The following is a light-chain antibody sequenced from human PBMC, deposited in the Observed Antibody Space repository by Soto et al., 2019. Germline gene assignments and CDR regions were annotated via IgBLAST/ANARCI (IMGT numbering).Light chain of an antibody. J-gene: IGKJ1*01. CDR2: DAS. CDR3: QQRSNWPWT. CDR1: QSVSSY. V-gene: IGKV3-11*01. Sequence: EIVMTQSPATLSVSPGERATVSCRASQSVSSYLAWYQQKPGQAPRLLIYDASNRATGIPARFSGSGSGTNFTLTISSLEPEHFAVYYCQQRSNWPWTFGQGTKVDI.